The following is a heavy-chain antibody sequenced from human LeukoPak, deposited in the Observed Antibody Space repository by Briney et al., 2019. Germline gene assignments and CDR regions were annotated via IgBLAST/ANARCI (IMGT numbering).Heavy chain of an antibody. D-gene: IGHD3-22*01. V-gene: IGHV3-15*01. CDR2: IKSKTDGGTI. Sequence: GGSLRLSCVPSGFTFSKVCMSWVSQAPGKGLEWVGRIKSKTDGGTIDYAAPVKGRFTISRYDSKDTLFLQMNSLKTEDTAVYYCTTDLSELDDSGYYAKYFHHWGQGTLVSVSS. CDR1: GFTFSKVC. J-gene: IGHJ1*01. CDR3: TTDLSELDDSGYYAKYFHH.